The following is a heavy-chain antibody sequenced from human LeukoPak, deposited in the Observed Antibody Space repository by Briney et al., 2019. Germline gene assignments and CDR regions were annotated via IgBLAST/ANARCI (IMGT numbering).Heavy chain of an antibody. CDR2: ISAYNGNT. CDR3: ARDRAYYDFWSGYYWAYYYYGIDV. V-gene: IGHV1-18*01. J-gene: IGHJ6*02. CDR1: GYTFTSYG. D-gene: IGHD3-3*01. Sequence: ASVKVSCKASGYTFTSYGISWVRQAPGQGLEWMGWISAYNGNTNYAQKLQGRVTMTTDTSTSTAYMELRSLRSDDTAVYYCARDRAYYDFWSGYYWAYYYYGIDVWGQGTTVTVSS.